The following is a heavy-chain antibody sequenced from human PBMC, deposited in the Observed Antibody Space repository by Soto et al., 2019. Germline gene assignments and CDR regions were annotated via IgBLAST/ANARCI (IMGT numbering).Heavy chain of an antibody. J-gene: IGHJ5*02. V-gene: IGHV4-30-4*01. CDR2: IYYSGST. D-gene: IGHD6-6*01. CDR3: ARGGQLAALYNWFDP. CDR1: GGSISGGDYY. Sequence: SETLSLTCTVSGGSISGGDYYWRWIRQPPGKGLECIGYIYYSGSTYYNPSLKSRVTISVDTSKNQFSLRLTSVTAADTAVYYCARGGQLAALYNWFDPWGQGTLVTVSS.